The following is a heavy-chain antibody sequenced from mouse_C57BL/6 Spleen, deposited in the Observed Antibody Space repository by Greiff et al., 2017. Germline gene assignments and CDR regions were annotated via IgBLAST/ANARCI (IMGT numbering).Heavy chain of an antibody. CDR3: ARRTTVVAYYFDY. D-gene: IGHD1-1*01. J-gene: IGHJ2*01. Sequence: VQRVESGPGLVAPSQSLSITCTVSGFSLTSYAISWVRQPPGKGLEWLGVIWTGGGTNYNSALKSRLSISKDNSKSQVFLKMNSLQTDDTARYYCARRTTVVAYYFDYWGQGTTLTVSS. CDR1: GFSLTSYA. CDR2: IWTGGGT. V-gene: IGHV2-9-1*01.